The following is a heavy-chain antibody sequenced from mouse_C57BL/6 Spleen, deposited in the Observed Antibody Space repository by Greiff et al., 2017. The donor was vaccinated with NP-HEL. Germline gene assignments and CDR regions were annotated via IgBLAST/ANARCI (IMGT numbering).Heavy chain of an antibody. J-gene: IGHJ1*03. V-gene: IGHV1-53*01. CDR1: GYTFTSYW. D-gene: IGHD2-1*01. CDR3: ARSRYGNYGVDV. CDR2: INPSNGGT. Sequence: QVQLQQPGTELVKPGASVKLSCKASGYTFTSYWMHWVKQRPGQGLEWIGNINPSNGGTNYNEKFKSQATLTVDNSSSTPYMQLSSLTSEDAAVYYCARSRYGNYGVDVWGTGTTVTVSS.